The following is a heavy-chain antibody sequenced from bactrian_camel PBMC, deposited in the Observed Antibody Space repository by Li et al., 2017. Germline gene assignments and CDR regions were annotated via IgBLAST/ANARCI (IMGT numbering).Heavy chain of an antibody. CDR2: IRSDGST. J-gene: IGHJ4*01. V-gene: IGHV3S55*01. D-gene: IGHD5*01. Sequence: VQLVESGGDSVQIGGSLRLSCKVSEEHYRTCSMGWYRQAPGKERRLVSAIRSDGSTWYRDSVQGRFTISRDDAKKMLYLQMNNLKPEDTAMYYCAAGQCMNWGALARRTDWGQGTQVTVS. CDR1: EEHYRTCS. CDR3: AAGQCMNWGALARRTD.